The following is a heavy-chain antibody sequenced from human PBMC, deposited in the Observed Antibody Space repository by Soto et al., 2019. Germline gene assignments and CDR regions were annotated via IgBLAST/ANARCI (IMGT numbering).Heavy chain of an antibody. CDR1: GFNFAKFA. Sequence: SLRLSCAASGFNFAKFAMNWVRLAPVQGLDWVSAISGGGTTTYYADSVKGRFTISRDNSRNTVHLQIDSLRAEDTAIYYCANELEIVLMIHDASVSWGQGSQVAF. CDR3: ANELEIVLMIHDASVS. D-gene: IGHD2-8*01. CDR2: ISGGGTTT. J-gene: IGHJ5*02. V-gene: IGHV3-23*01.